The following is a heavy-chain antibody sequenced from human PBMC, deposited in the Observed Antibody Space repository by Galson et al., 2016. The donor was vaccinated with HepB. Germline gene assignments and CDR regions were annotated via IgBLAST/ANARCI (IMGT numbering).Heavy chain of an antibody. CDR1: GASISSYY. Sequence: SETLSLTCTVSGASISSYYWSWIRKPPGKGLEWIGCICHSGSTNYNPSLKSRVTISVDTSKNQFSLNLTSVTAADTAVYYCARGDSIGHYYDGMDVWGQGTTVAVSS. V-gene: IGHV4-59*01. CDR3: ARGDSIGHYYDGMDV. D-gene: IGHD3-16*01. CDR2: ICHSGST. J-gene: IGHJ6*02.